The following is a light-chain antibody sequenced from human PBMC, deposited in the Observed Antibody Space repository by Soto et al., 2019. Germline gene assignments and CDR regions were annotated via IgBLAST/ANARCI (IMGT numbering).Light chain of an antibody. CDR1: SSNIGSNY. Sequence: QSVLTQPPSASGTPGQRVTISCSGSSSNIGSNYVYWYQHLTGTAPKLLIYRNNQRPSGVPDRFSGSKSGTSASLAISGLRSEDEAAYYCATWDDSLSNYVFGTGTKLTVL. CDR3: ATWDDSLSNYV. J-gene: IGLJ1*01. V-gene: IGLV1-47*01. CDR2: RNN.